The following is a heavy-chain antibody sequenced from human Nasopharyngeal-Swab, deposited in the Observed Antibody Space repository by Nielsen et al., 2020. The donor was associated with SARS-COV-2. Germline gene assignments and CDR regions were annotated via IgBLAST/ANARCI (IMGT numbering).Heavy chain of an antibody. D-gene: IGHD2-21*01. V-gene: IGHV4-34*01. CDR3: ARENCGGDCYSPGYYYGMDV. CDR2: INHSGST. CDR1: GGSFSGYY. Sequence: GSLRLSCAVYGGSFSGYYWSWIRQPPGKGLEWIGEINHSGSTNYNPSLKSRVTISVDTSKNQFSLKLSSVTAADTAVYYCARENCGGDCYSPGYYYGMDVWGQGTTVTVSS. J-gene: IGHJ6*02.